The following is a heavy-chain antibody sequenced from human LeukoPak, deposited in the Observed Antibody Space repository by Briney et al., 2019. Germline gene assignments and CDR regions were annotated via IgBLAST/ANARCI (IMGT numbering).Heavy chain of an antibody. CDR1: GFTFSDYY. CDR2: LTSSGDST. J-gene: IGHJ4*02. Sequence: PGGSLRLSCAASGFTFSDYYMSWIRQAPGKGLVWVSTLTSSGDSTYYADSVKGRFTISRDNSKNTLYLQMNSLRAEDTAVFYCARTPMGIPLDSWGQGTLVTVSS. V-gene: IGHV3-23*01. CDR3: ARTPMGIPLDS. D-gene: IGHD3-10*01.